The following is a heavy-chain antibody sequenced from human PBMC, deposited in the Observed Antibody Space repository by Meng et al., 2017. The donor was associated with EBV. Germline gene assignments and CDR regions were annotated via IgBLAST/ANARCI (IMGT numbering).Heavy chain of an antibody. CDR1: GYTCTSDA. CDR2: INAGNGNT. V-gene: IGHV1-3*01. D-gene: IGHD2-15*01. J-gene: IGHJ5*02. Sequence: HVQLVPSGADVQEPGASVKVSGKASGYTCTSDAMHWARQAHGQRLEWMGWINAGNGNTKYSQKFQGRVTITRDTSASTAYMELSSLRSEDTAVYYCARRGGVADWFDPWGQGTLVTVSS. CDR3: ARRGGVADWFDP.